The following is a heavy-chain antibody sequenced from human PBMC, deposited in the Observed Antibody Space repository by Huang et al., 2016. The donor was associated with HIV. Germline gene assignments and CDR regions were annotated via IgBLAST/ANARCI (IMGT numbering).Heavy chain of an antibody. CDR3: AREGQTWYGKPIAAFEI. V-gene: IGHV1-69*10. CDR1: GGSFNSLA. Sequence: VQLVQSGAEVKRPGTSVKISCKASGGSFNSLAFNWVRQATGQGLPYMWVIVPVCSGTNYAEKFRGRLTISADKSTSTVFMELRGLTSEDTAVFFCAREGQTWYGKPIAAFEIWGQGTTVIVSP. J-gene: IGHJ3*02. D-gene: IGHD6-13*01. CDR2: IVPVCSGT.